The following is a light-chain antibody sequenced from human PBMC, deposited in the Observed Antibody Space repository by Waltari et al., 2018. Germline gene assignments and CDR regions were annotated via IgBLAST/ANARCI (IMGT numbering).Light chain of an antibody. J-gene: IGLJ3*02. CDR2: DDS. CDR3: QVWDSSSDSWV. CDR1: AIVSKS. Sequence: SYVLTQPPSVSVAPGQTARISCGGNAIVSKSVHWYQQRPGPAPVLVVHDDSDRPSGIPERISGYNSGKTSTLTISRGEAGDEADYYCQVWDSSSDSWVFGGGTKLTAL. V-gene: IGLV3-21*02.